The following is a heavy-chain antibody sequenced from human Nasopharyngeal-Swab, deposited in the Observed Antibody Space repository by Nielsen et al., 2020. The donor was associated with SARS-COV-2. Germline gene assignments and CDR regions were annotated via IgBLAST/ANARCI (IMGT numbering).Heavy chain of an antibody. V-gene: IGHV1-69*01. CDR2: IIPIFGTA. J-gene: IGHJ4*02. CDR3: ARTTTGITGTSDY. Sequence: WVRQAPGQGLEWMGGIIPIFGTANYAQKFQGRVTITADESTSTAYMELSSLRSEDTAVYYCARTTTGITGTSDYWGQGTLVTVSS. D-gene: IGHD1-20*01.